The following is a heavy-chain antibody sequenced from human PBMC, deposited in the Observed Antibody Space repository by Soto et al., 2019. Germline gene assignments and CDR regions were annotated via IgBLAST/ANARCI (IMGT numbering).Heavy chain of an antibody. CDR2: ISSDGSSK. CDR1: GFTFSRIA. V-gene: IGHV3-30-3*01. Sequence: QVHLVESGGGVVQPGRSLTLSCAASGFTFSRIAMHWVRQAPGKGLEWVAVISSDGSSKLYADSVKGRFIVTRDNPKKTLYLQMSSLRVDDTAVYYCARPTVGTFFHALDHWGQGDLVTVSS. J-gene: IGHJ4*02. CDR3: ARPTVGTFFHALDH. D-gene: IGHD4-17*01.